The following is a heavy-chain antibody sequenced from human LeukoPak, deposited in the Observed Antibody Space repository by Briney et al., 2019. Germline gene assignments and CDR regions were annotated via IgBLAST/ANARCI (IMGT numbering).Heavy chain of an antibody. D-gene: IGHD6-19*01. V-gene: IGHV3-30-3*01. Sequence: PGGSLRLSCAASGFTFSSYAMHWVRQAPGKGLEWVAVISYDGSNKYYADSVKGRLTISRDNSKNTLYLQMNSLSAEDTAVYYCTRIRSSSGWHEPFDYWGQGTLVTVSS. CDR1: GFTFSSYA. CDR3: TRIRSSSGWHEPFDY. CDR2: ISYDGSNK. J-gene: IGHJ4*02.